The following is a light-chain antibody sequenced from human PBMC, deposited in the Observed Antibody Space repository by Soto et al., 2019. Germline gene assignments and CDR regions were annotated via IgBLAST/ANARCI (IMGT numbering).Light chain of an antibody. J-gene: IGKJ1*01. CDR2: GAS. V-gene: IGKV3D-20*02. Sequence: EIVLTQSPGTLSLSPGERATLSCRASQSVSSSYLAWYQQKPGQAPRLLIYGASSRATGIPDRFSGSGSGTDFTLTISRLEPEDFAVYYCQQRSNWITFGQGTKVDIK. CDR3: QQRSNWIT. CDR1: QSVSSSY.